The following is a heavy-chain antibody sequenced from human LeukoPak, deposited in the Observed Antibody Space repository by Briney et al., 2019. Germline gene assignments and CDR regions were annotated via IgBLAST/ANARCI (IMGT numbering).Heavy chain of an antibody. CDR2: IYTGGST. CDR3: ARDRRTTIFGVLIKAWFDP. J-gene: IGHJ5*02. V-gene: IGHV3-53*04. CDR1: GFTVSSDY. D-gene: IGHD3-3*01. Sequence: AGGSLRLSCAASGFTVSSDYMSWVRQAPGKGLEWVSVIYTGGSTYYADSVKGRFTISRHNSKNTLYLQMNSLRAEDTAMYYCARDRRTTIFGVLIKAWFDPWGQGTLVTVSS.